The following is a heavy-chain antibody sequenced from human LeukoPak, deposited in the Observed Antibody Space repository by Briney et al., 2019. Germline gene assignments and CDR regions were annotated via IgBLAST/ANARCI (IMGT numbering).Heavy chain of an antibody. CDR1: GFTFSSYG. CDR3: AKGYSGSYEGWFDP. D-gene: IGHD1-26*01. V-gene: IGHV3-30*18. J-gene: IGHJ5*02. CDR2: ISYDGSNK. Sequence: GGSLRLSCAASGFTFSSYGMHWVRQAPGKGLEWVAVISYDGSNKYYADSVKGRSTISRDNSKNTLYLQMNSLRAEDTAVYYCAKGYSGSYEGWFDPWGQGTLVTVSS.